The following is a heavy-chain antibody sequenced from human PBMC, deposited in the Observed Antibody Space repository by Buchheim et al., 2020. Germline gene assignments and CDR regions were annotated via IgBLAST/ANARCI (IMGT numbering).Heavy chain of an antibody. CDR3: ARHSPGTGLAYFDY. Sequence: QLQLQESGPGLVKPSETLSLTCTVSGGSISSSSYYWGWIRQPPGKGLEWIGGIYYSGSTYYNPSLKSRVTISVDTSKNQLSLKLSSVTAADTAVYYCARHSPGTGLAYFDYWGQGTL. V-gene: IGHV4-39*01. D-gene: IGHD1-7*01. CDR2: IYYSGST. J-gene: IGHJ4*02. CDR1: GGSISSSSYY.